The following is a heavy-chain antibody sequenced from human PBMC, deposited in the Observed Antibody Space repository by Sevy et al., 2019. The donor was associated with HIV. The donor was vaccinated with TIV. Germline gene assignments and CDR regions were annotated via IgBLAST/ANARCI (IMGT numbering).Heavy chain of an antibody. V-gene: IGHV4-59*01. CDR2: RGST. Sequence: SETLSLTCTVSGVSISNYYWAWIRQPPGKGLECVGFRGSTNYNPSLKSRVTTSVDTSKNNFSLKLSSVTVADTAIYYCARDGPNQHQLDYFDYWGQGTLVTVSS. D-gene: IGHD6-13*01. CDR1: GVSISNYY. CDR3: ARDGPNQHQLDYFDY. J-gene: IGHJ4*02.